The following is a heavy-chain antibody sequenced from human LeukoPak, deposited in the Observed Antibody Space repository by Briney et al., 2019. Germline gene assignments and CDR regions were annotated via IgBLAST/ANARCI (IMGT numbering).Heavy chain of an antibody. CDR2: ITGGGGST. CDR1: GFTFSSYG. D-gene: IGHD3-10*01. V-gene: IGHV3-23*01. CDR3: AKILGSGSYYYFDY. Sequence: GGPLRLSCAASGFTFSSYGMHWVRQAPGKGLEWVSTITGGGGSTYYADSVKGRFTISRDNSKNTLYLQMNSLRAEDTAVYYCAKILGSGSYYYFDYWGQGTLVTVSS. J-gene: IGHJ4*02.